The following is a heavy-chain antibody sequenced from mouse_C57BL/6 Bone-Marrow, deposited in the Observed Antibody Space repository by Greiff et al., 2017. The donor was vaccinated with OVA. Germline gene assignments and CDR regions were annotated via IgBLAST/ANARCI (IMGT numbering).Heavy chain of an antibody. CDR1: GYAFTNYL. Sequence: VQLQQSGAELVRPGTSVKVSCKASGYAFTNYLIEWVKQRPGQGLEWIGVINPGSGGTNYNEKFKGKATLTADKSSSTAYMQLSSLTSEDSAVYFGASAYYSNYDWFAYWGQGTLVTVSA. CDR3: ASAYYSNYDWFAY. J-gene: IGHJ3*01. V-gene: IGHV1-54*01. CDR2: INPGSGGT. D-gene: IGHD2-5*01.